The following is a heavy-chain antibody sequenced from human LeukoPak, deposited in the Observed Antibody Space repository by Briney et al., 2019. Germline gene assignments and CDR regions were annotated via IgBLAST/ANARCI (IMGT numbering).Heavy chain of an antibody. D-gene: IGHD2-21*01. Sequence: GGSLRLSCAASEFTFSDYYMSWLRQAPGKGLEGVTYISGTGNTIYYTDSVKGRFTISRDNAKNSLFLQMNSLRAEDTAVYYCANQHMDYFDYWGQGTLVTVSS. CDR1: EFTFSDYY. CDR2: ISGTGNTI. J-gene: IGHJ4*02. CDR3: ANQHMDYFDY. V-gene: IGHV3-11*01.